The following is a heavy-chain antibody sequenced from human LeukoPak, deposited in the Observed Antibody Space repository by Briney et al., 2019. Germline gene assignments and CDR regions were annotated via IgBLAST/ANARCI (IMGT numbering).Heavy chain of an antibody. Sequence: AASVKVSCKASGYTFTSNYIHWVRQAPGQGLEWMGMIYPRDGSTSYAQKFQGRVTVTRDTSTSTVHMELSGLRSEDTAVYYCAKDVGKWESLHFFDYWGQGTLVTVSS. CDR3: AKDVGKWESLHFFDY. CDR1: GYTFTSNY. V-gene: IGHV1-46*01. D-gene: IGHD1-26*01. CDR2: IYPRDGST. J-gene: IGHJ4*02.